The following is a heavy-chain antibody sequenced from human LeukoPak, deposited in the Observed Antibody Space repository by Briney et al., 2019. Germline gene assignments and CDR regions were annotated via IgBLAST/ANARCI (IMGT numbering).Heavy chain of an antibody. Sequence: ASVKVSCKTSGYTFTGYYMHWVRQAPGQGLEWMGWINPDSGGTNYAQKFQGRVTMTTDTSFSTAYMELRRLRSDDTAVYYCARDPTVFYDQPSHFDSWGQGTLVTVSS. D-gene: IGHD2/OR15-2a*01. V-gene: IGHV1-2*02. CDR3: ARDPTVFYDQPSHFDS. CDR2: INPDSGGT. J-gene: IGHJ4*02. CDR1: GYTFTGYY.